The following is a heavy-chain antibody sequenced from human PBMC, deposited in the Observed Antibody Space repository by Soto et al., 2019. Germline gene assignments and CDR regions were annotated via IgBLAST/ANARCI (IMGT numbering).Heavy chain of an antibody. CDR3: AKKGYSGYDFSWFDP. D-gene: IGHD5-12*01. J-gene: IGHJ5*02. CDR2: ISSSGGST. CDR1: GFTFSSYA. Sequence: PGGSLRLSCAASGFTFSSYAMSWVRQAPGKGLEWVSAISSSGGSTYYADSVKGRFTISRDNSKNTLYLQMNSLRAEDTAVYYCAKKGYSGYDFSWFDPWGQGTLVTVSS. V-gene: IGHV3-23*01.